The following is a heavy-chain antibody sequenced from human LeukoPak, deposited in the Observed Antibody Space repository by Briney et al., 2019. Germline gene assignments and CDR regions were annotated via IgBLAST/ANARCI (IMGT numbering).Heavy chain of an antibody. Sequence: SETLSLTCSVSGASTIAYYWSWIRQPPGKGLEWIGYIYYNGNMSYNPSLKSRVTISIDTSKNQFSLKLTSVTAADTAVYYWARHRFCTSPSCTFYFASGAGGRRVPV. CDR3: ARHRFCTSPSCTFYFAS. CDR1: GASTIAYY. J-gene: IGHJ4*02. CDR2: IYYNGNM. V-gene: IGHV4-59*08. D-gene: IGHD2-2*01.